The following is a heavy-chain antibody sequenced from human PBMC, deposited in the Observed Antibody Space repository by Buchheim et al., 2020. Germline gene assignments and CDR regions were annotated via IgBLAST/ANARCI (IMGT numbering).Heavy chain of an antibody. D-gene: IGHD4-17*01. J-gene: IGHJ6*02. CDR3: ARDRLASVTTYALDV. CDR1: GFSFTSYS. V-gene: IGHV3-21*01. Sequence: EVQLVESGGGLVKPGGSLRLSCTASGFSFTSYSMNWVRQAPGKALEWVSSISIISDHIYYAESVKGRFTVSRDNAKDSLYLQMNSLRAEDTAVYYRARDRLASVTTYALDVWGQGTT. CDR2: ISIISDHI.